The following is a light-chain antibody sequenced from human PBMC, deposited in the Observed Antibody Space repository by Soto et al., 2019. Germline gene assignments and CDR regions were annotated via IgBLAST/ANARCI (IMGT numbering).Light chain of an antibody. CDR2: GAS. CDR3: QQYNNWPRT. Sequence: EIVMTQSPATLSVSPGERATLSCRASQSVSSNLAWYQQKPGQAPRLLIYGASTRATGIPDGCSGSGSGTEFTLTISSLQSEDFAVYYCQQYNNWPRTFGQGTKVEIK. V-gene: IGKV3-15*01. J-gene: IGKJ1*01. CDR1: QSVSSN.